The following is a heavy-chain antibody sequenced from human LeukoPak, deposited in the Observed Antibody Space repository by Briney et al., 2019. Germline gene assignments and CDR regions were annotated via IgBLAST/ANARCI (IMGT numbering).Heavy chain of an antibody. CDR2: MNPNSGNT. CDR3: ARVVHCSSTSCYDADY. D-gene: IGHD2-2*01. Sequence: ASVKVSCKASGYTFTSYDINWVRQATGQGLEWMGWMNPNSGNTGYAQKFQGRVTMTRNTSISTAYMELSSQRSEDTAVYYCARVVHCSSTSCYDADYWGQGTLVTVSS. CDR1: GYTFTSYD. J-gene: IGHJ4*02. V-gene: IGHV1-8*01.